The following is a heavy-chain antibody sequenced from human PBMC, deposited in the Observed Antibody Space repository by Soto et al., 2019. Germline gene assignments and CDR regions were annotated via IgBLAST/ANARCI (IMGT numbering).Heavy chain of an antibody. J-gene: IGHJ3*02. V-gene: IGHV4-59*01. CDR1: GGSISSYY. Sequence: SETLSLTCTVSGGSISSYYWSWIRQPPGKGLEWIGYIYYSGSTNYNPSLKSRVTISVDTSKNQFSLKLSSVTAADTAVYYCARVDSSGYYYADTSWAFDIWGPGAMVTV. CDR2: IYYSGST. D-gene: IGHD3-22*01. CDR3: ARVDSSGYYYADTSWAFDI.